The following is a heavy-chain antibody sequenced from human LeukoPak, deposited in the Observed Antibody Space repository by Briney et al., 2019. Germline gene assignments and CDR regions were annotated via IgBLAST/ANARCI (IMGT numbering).Heavy chain of an antibody. Sequence: GASVKVSCKASGGTFSSYAISWVRQAPGQGLEWMGWINPNSGGTNYAQKFQGWVTMTRDTSISTAYMELSRLRSDDTAVYYCARTPVTGSSDDAFDIWGQGTMVTVSS. CDR1: GGTFSSYA. V-gene: IGHV1-2*04. D-gene: IGHD3-10*01. J-gene: IGHJ3*02. CDR2: INPNSGGT. CDR3: ARTPVTGSSDDAFDI.